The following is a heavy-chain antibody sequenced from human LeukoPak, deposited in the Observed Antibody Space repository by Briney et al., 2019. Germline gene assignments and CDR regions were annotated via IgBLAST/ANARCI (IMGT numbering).Heavy chain of an antibody. CDR1: GFAFSSYS. D-gene: IGHD3-22*01. J-gene: IGHJ4*02. Sequence: GGSLRLSXAASGFAFSSYSMNWVRQAPGKGLEWVSYISSSSSTIYYADSVKGRFTISRDNAKNSLYLQMNSLRAEDTAVYYCARDQTGYYYDSSGYRNFDYWGQGTLVTVSS. CDR2: ISSSSSTI. V-gene: IGHV3-48*01. CDR3: ARDQTGYYYDSSGYRNFDY.